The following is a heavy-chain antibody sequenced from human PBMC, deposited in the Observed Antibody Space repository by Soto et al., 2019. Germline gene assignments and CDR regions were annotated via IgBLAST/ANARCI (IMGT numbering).Heavy chain of an antibody. V-gene: IGHV3-23*01. CDR1: GFTFPSYA. J-gene: IGHJ4*02. D-gene: IGHD3-3*01. CDR3: AKEGGFWSGYQFEY. CDR2: ISGSGSST. Sequence: EVQLLESGGGLVQPGGSLRLSCAASGFTFPSYAMSWVRQAPGKGLEWVSGISGSGSSTYYADSVKGRFTISRDKSKNTVLLQMDSLRADDTAVYYCAKEGGFWSGYQFEYWCQGTLVSVSS.